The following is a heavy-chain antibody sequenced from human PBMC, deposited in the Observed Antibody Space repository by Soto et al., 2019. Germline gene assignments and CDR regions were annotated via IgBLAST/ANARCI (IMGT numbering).Heavy chain of an antibody. Sequence: QITVKESGLTLVKPTETLTLTCTFSGFSLSSIGMGVGWIRQPPGKALEWLALIYWDDDKRYSPSLSSRLTITKDPSKNAVDLTMTNMDPVDTATYYCARLTRGVYDSGRLWEKFDYWGQGTLVTVSS. D-gene: IGHD5-12*01. J-gene: IGHJ4*02. CDR2: IYWDDDK. V-gene: IGHV2-5*02. CDR1: GFSLSSIGMG. CDR3: ARLTRGVYDSGRLWEKFDY.